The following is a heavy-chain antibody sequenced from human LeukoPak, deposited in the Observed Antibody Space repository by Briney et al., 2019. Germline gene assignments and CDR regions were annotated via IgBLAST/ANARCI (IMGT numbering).Heavy chain of an antibody. D-gene: IGHD6-13*01. CDR3: ASLKRSWYLHSSSQTIDY. CDR1: GGSISSNIYY. CDR2: IYYSVRT. V-gene: IGHV4-39*01. J-gene: IGHJ4*02. Sequence: SETLSLTCTVSGGSISSNIYYWGCIRQPPGKGLEWIGSIYYSVRTYYNPSLKSRVTISVDTSKTQSSLKLSSVTAADTAVYYCASLKRSWYLHSSSQTIDYWGQGTLVTVSS.